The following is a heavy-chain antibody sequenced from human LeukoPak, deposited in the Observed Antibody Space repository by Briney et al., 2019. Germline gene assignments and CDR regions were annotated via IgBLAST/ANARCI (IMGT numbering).Heavy chain of an antibody. CDR1: GGSIHSSSYH. Sequence: SETLSLTCSASGGSIHSSSYHWGWIRQPPGKGLDWIGSIFYSGSTNYNPSLKSRARISVDTSENLFPLKLTPITAADTAVYYCARTHLYYGMDVWGQGTTVTVSS. V-gene: IGHV4-39*01. CDR3: ARTHLYYGMDV. CDR2: IFYSGST. J-gene: IGHJ6*02.